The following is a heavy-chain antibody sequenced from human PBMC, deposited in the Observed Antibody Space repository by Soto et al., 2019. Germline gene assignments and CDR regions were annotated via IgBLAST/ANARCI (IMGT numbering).Heavy chain of an antibody. Sequence: QVQLVQSGAEVKKPGSSVKLSCKTSGGTFRNYAINWVRQAPGQGLEWMGGSIPVFGTANYAQTFQGRFTITADESTSTAYMELSNLRSEDTAVYYCAIPLPKQQLVRGAFDHWGQGTLVTVAS. CDR3: AIPLPKQQLVRGAFDH. CDR1: GGTFRNYA. D-gene: IGHD6-13*01. J-gene: IGHJ4*02. CDR2: SIPVFGTA. V-gene: IGHV1-69*01.